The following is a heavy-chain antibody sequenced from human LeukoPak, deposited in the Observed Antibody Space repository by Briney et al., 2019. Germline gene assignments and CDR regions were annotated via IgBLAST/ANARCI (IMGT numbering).Heavy chain of an antibody. CDR3: VRTDFILIAIDY. CDR1: GYTFTSYY. Sequence: ASVKVSCKASGYTFTSYYMHWVRQAPGQGLEWMGIINPSGGSTSYAQKFQGRVTMTRDTSTSTVYMELSSLRSDDTAVYYCVRTDFILIAIDYWGQGTLVTVSS. V-gene: IGHV1-46*01. CDR2: INPSGGST. J-gene: IGHJ4*02. D-gene: IGHD3-9*01.